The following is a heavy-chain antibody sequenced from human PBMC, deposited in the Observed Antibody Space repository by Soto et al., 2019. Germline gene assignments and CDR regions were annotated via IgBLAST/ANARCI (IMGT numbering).Heavy chain of an antibody. V-gene: IGHV4-39*01. D-gene: IGHD5-12*01. CDR3: ASLASGYSTYYYYYYMDV. Sequence: QLQLQESGPGLVKPSETLSLTCTVSGGSISSSSYYWGWIRQPPGKGLEWIGSIYYSGSTYYNPSLKRRVTISVDTPKTQFALKLSSVTAADTAVYYCASLASGYSTYYYYYYMDVWGKGTTVTVSS. CDR2: IYYSGST. J-gene: IGHJ6*03. CDR1: GGSISSSSYY.